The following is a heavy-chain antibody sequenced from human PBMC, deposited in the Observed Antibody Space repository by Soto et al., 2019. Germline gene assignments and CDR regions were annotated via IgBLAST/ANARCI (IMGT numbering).Heavy chain of an antibody. D-gene: IGHD7-27*01. CDR1: GDSMSSYY. CDR2: IYYTGST. V-gene: IGHV4-59*01. J-gene: IGHJ4*02. CDR3: ARITRSPNSGYFDY. Sequence: SETLSLTCTVSGDSMSSYYWSWFRQPPGKGLEWVGYIYYTGSTNYNPSLKSRVTVSVDTSKNQFSLILSSVTAADTAVYYCARITRSPNSGYFDYWGQG.